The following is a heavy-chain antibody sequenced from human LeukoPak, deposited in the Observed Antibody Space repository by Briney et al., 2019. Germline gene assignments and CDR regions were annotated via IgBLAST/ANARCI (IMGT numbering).Heavy chain of an antibody. CDR2: INPSGGST. D-gene: IGHD3-10*01. CDR1: GYTFTSYY. V-gene: IGHV1-46*01. J-gene: IGHJ6*02. Sequence: ASVKVSCKASGYTFTSYYMHWVRQAPGQGLEWMGIINPSGGSTSYAQKFQGRVTMTRDTSTSTVYMELSSLRSEDTAVYYCARVSGIPPSHYYGMDVWGQGTTVTVSS. CDR3: ARVSGIPPSHYYGMDV.